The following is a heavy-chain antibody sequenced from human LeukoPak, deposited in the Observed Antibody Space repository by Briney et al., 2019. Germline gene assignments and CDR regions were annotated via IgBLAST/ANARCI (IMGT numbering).Heavy chain of an antibody. CDR3: AKGLRIVAVVRANGMDV. CDR2: ISYDGSNK. D-gene: IGHD1-26*01. CDR1: GFTFSSYA. V-gene: IGHV3-30-3*01. J-gene: IGHJ6*02. Sequence: GGSLRLSCAASGFTFSSYAMHWVRQAPGKGLEWVAVISYDGSNKYYADSVKGRFTISRDNSKNSLYLQMNSLRAEDTALYYCAKGLRIVAVVRANGMDVWGQGTTVTVSS.